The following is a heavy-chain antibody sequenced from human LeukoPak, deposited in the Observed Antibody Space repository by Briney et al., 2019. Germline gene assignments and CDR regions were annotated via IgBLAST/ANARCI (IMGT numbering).Heavy chain of an antibody. CDR1: GFTFTSYW. CDR3: ARQFDSGSYLLGDAFDI. J-gene: IGHJ3*02. CDR2: IREDGSER. Sequence: GGSLRLSCAASGFTFTSYWMTWVRRAPGKGLEWVANIREDGSERYYVASVKGRFTVSRDNAKKSLSLQVNSLRAEDTAVYYCARQFDSGSYLLGDAFDIWGQGIMVTVSS. V-gene: IGHV3-7*01. D-gene: IGHD1-26*01.